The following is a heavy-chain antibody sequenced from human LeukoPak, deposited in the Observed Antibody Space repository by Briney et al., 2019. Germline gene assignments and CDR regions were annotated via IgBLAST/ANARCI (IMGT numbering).Heavy chain of an antibody. D-gene: IGHD6-13*01. J-gene: IGHJ4*02. CDR1: GFTFSDYY. Sequence: GGSLRLSCAASGFTFSDYYMSWIRQAPGKGLEWVSYISSSGSTIYYADSVKGRFTISRDNAKNSLYLQMDSLGVDDTAVYYCAKLGSSWYPDYWGQGTLVTVSS. CDR2: ISSSGSTI. CDR3: AKLGSSWYPDY. V-gene: IGHV3-11*01.